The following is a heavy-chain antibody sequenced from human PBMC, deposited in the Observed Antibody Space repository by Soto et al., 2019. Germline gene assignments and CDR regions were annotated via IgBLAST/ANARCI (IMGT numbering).Heavy chain of an antibody. CDR1: GFTVSSYA. V-gene: IGHV3-23*01. CDR3: AKALRFTFTTGYYMDV. Sequence: EVQLLESGGGLVQPGGSLRLSCAASGFTVSSYAMSWVCQAPGKGLEWVSVISGSGSTYSADSVKGRFTISRDSSENTVYLPMNSLRAEDTAVYYCAKALRFTFTTGYYMDVWGRGTTVTVSS. CDR2: ISGSGST. J-gene: IGHJ6*03. D-gene: IGHD3-16*01.